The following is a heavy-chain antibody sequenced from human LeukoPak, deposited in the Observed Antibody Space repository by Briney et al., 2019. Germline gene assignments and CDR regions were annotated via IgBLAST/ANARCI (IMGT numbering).Heavy chain of an antibody. D-gene: IGHD3-3*01. V-gene: IGHV7-4-1*02. J-gene: IGHJ4*02. CDR3: ARWPSFGVLDD. CDR1: GYTFTSHA. Sequence: ASVKVSCKASGYTFTSHAMNWVRQAPGQGLEWMGWINTNTGNPTYAQGFTGRFVFSLDTSVNTAYLQISSLKAEDSAVYYCARWPSFGVLDDWGRGTLVTVS. CDR2: INTNTGNP.